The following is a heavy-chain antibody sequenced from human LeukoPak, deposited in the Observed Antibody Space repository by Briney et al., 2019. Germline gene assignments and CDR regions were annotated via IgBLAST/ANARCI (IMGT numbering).Heavy chain of an antibody. CDR2: ISSSGSTI. CDR1: GFTFSDYY. D-gene: IGHD6-19*01. CDR3: AHTGAVAVDDAFDI. J-gene: IGHJ3*02. V-gene: IGHV3-11*01. Sequence: GGSLRLSCAASGFTFSDYYMSWIRQAPGKGLEWVSYISSSGSTIYYADSVKGRFTISRDNAKNSLYLQMNSLRAEDTAVYYCAHTGAVAVDDAFDIWGQGTMVTVSS.